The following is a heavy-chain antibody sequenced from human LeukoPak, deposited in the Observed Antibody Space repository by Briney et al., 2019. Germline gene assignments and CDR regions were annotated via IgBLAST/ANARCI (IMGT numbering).Heavy chain of an antibody. V-gene: IGHV3-74*01. CDR2: INSDGSST. CDR1: GFTFSSHW. CDR3: AKELTSSGWFDY. J-gene: IGHJ4*02. Sequence: GGSLRLSCAVSGFTFSSHWMHWVRQAPGKGLVGVARINSDGSSTNYADSVKGRFTISRDNSKNTLYLQMNSLRAEDTAVYYCAKELTSSGWFDYWGQGTLVTVCS. D-gene: IGHD6-19*01.